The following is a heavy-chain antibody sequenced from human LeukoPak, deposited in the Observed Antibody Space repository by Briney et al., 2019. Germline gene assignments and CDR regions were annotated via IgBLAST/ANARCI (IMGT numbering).Heavy chain of an antibody. D-gene: IGHD3-22*01. CDR1: GFTFSSYA. CDR2: ISGSGGST. CDR3: AKEPEYSYDSSGYSPYDS. Sequence: GGSLRLSCAASGFTFSSYAMSWVHQAPGKGLEWVSAISGSGGSTYYADSVKGRFTISRDNSKNTLYLQMNSLRAEDTAVYYCAKEPEYSYDSSGYSPYDSWAKGPLVP. V-gene: IGHV3-23*01. J-gene: IGHJ4*02.